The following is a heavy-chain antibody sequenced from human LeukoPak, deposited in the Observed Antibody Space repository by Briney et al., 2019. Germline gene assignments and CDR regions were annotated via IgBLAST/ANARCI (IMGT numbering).Heavy chain of an antibody. V-gene: IGHV4-38-2*02. CDR3: ARARDWFES. CDR2: LFHSGST. CDR1: GYSISSGYY. J-gene: IGHJ5*01. Sequence: ASETLSLTCTVSGYSISSGYYWGWIRQPPGKGLEWIGYLFHSGSTFYNPSLKSRVTISVDTSQNHLSLMLTSVTAADTAVYYCARARDWFESWGQGALVTVTS.